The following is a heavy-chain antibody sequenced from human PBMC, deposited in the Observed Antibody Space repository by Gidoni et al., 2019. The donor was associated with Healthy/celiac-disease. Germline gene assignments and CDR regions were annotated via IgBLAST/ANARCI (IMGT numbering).Heavy chain of an antibody. CDR2: ISSSGSTI. CDR3: ARDYRMGATSQPPFDY. CDR1: GFTFRDYY. V-gene: IGHV3-11*01. Sequence: QVQLVESGGGLVKPGGSLRLSCAASGFTFRDYYMSWIRQAPGKGRGCVSYISSSGSTIYYADSVKDRFTISRDNAKNSLYLQMNSLRAEDTAVYYCARDYRMGATSQPPFDYWGQGTLVTVSS. D-gene: IGHD1-26*01. J-gene: IGHJ4*02.